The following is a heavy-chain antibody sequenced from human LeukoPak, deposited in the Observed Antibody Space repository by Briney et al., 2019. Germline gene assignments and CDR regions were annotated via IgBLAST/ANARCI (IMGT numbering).Heavy chain of an antibody. J-gene: IGHJ6*03. V-gene: IGHV1-69*05. CDR1: GGTFSSYA. D-gene: IGHD1-26*01. Sequence: GASVKLSCKASGGTFSSYAISWVRQAPGQGLEWMGGIIPIFDTANYAQKFQGRVTITTDESTSTAYMELSNLRSEDTAVYYCARVRGSYYLGGHIPPSNYYYYYYMDVWGKGTTVTVSS. CDR3: ARVRGSYYLGGHIPPSNYYYYYYMDV. CDR2: IIPIFDTA.